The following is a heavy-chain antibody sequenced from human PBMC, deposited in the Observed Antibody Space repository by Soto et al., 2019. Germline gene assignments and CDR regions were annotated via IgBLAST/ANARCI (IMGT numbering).Heavy chain of an antibody. Sequence: PGGSLRLSCAACGFSLDDYAMHWVRQAPGKGLEWVSRVDSDGHDTVYGVSVKGRFSLSRDNAKYTVLLQMSSLRAEDTALYYCTRGRENYSYFDDWGQGIMVTVSS. V-gene: IGHV3-20*04. CDR1: GFSLDDYA. J-gene: IGHJ4*02. CDR2: VDSDGHDT. D-gene: IGHD1-26*01. CDR3: TRGRENYSYFDD.